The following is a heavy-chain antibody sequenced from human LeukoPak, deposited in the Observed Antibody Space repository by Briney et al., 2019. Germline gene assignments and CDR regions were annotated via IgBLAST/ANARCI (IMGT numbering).Heavy chain of an antibody. Sequence: ASVKVSCKASGYTFTDYYIHWVRQAPGQGLEWMGWINTNTGNPTYAQGFTGRFVFSLDTSVSTAYLQISSLKAEDTAVYYCARVVGCGGDCYSGISDYWGQGTLVTVSS. D-gene: IGHD2-21*02. CDR1: GYTFTDYY. J-gene: IGHJ4*02. CDR2: INTNTGNP. CDR3: ARVVGCGGDCYSGISDY. V-gene: IGHV7-4-1*02.